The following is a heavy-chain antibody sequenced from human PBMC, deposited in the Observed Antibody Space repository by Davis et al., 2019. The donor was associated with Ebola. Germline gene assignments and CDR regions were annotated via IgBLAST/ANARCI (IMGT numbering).Heavy chain of an antibody. J-gene: IGHJ4*02. V-gene: IGHV3-66*01. CDR2: IYSGGST. CDR1: GFTVSSNY. D-gene: IGHD3-22*01. CDR3: ARGAKGGFIVADIFDY. Sequence: GGSLRLSCAASGFTVSSNYMSWVRQAPGKGLEWVSVIYSGGSTYYADSVKGRFTISRDNSKNTLYLQMNSLRAEDTAVYYCARGAKGGFIVADIFDYWGPGTLVTVSS.